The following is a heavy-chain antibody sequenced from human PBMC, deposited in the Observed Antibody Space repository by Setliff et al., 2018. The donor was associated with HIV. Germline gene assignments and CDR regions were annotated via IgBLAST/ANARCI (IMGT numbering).Heavy chain of an antibody. J-gene: IGHJ4*02. V-gene: IGHV1-46*01. CDR2: SNPSGGSA. Sequence: ASVKVSCKASGYTFTTYYVHWVRQAPGQGLEWMGISNPSGGSASYARQFQGRVTMTRDTSTSTVYMELSSLTSADTAEYYCASSSGWYYFDFWGQGTLVTVSS. CDR3: ASSSGWYYFDF. CDR1: GYTFTTYY. D-gene: IGHD6-19*01.